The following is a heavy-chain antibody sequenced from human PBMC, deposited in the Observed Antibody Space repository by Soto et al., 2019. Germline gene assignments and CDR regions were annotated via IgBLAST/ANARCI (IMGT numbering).Heavy chain of an antibody. D-gene: IGHD5-12*01. CDR3: ARGTQGYYSGYDFRYFDY. V-gene: IGHV3-21*01. CDR1: GFTFSSYS. Sequence: GSLRLSCAASGFTFSSYSMNWVRQAPGKGLEWVSSISSSSSYIYYADSVKGRFTISRDNAKNSLYLQMNSLRAEDKTVYNCARGTQGYYSGYDFRYFDYWGQGTLVTVSS. CDR2: ISSSSSYI. J-gene: IGHJ4*02.